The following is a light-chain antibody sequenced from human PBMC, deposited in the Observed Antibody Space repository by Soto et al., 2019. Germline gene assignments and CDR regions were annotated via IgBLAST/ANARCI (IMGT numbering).Light chain of an antibody. CDR1: QSLLHSNGYNY. V-gene: IGKV2-28*01. CDR2: LGS. J-gene: IGKJ2*01. Sequence: DIVMTQSPLSLPVTPGEPASISCRSSQSLLHSNGYNYLDWYLQKPGQSPQLLIYLGSNRASGVPDRFSGSVSGTEFTLKISIVEAEDVGIYYCMEALQALETPWYNFGQGTKLEIK. CDR3: MEALQALETPWYN.